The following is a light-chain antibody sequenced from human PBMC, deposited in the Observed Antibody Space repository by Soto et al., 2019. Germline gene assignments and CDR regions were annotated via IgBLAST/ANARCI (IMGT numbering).Light chain of an antibody. CDR3: AAWDDSLNGPI. Sequence: QSVLTQPPSASGTPGQRVTISCSGGSSNIGTYTVSWYQQFPETAPKLLIYGSNRRPSGVPDRVSGSKSGTSASLSISGLQSEDEDDYYCAAWDDSLNGPIFGGVTKLTVL. CDR2: GSN. J-gene: IGLJ2*01. V-gene: IGLV1-44*01. CDR1: SSNIGTYT.